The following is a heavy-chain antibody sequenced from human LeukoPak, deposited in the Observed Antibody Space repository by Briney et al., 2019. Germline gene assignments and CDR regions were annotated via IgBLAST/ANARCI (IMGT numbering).Heavy chain of an antibody. J-gene: IGHJ4*02. D-gene: IGHD3-10*01. CDR2: ISGSGGST. Sequence: GGFLRLSCAASGFTFSSNAMSWVRQAPGKGLEWVSAISGSGGSTYYADSVKGRFTISRDNSKNTLYLQMNSLRAEDTAVYYCAKDRIWFGGRIDYWGQGTLVTVSS. CDR3: AKDRIWFGGRIDY. CDR1: GFTFSSNA. V-gene: IGHV3-23*01.